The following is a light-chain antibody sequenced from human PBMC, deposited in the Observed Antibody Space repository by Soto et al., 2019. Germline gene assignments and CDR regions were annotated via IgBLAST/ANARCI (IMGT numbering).Light chain of an antibody. V-gene: IGKV3-11*01. CDR3: QQYNPSSRT. CDR2: GAS. CDR1: QSVIDY. Sequence: ETVLTQSPARLSLSPGERATLSCRAGQSVIDYLAWYQQKPGQPPRLLIYGASNRATGIPDRFSGSGSGTDFTLTISSLQPDDFATYYCQQYNPSSRTFGQGTKVDIK. J-gene: IGKJ1*01.